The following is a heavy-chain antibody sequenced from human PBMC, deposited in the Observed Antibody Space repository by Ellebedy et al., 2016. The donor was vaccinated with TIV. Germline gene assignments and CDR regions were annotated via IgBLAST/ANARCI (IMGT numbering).Heavy chain of an antibody. J-gene: IGHJ2*01. V-gene: IGHV3-74*01. CDR1: GFDFGEYA. Sequence: GESLKISCTASGFDFGEYAMHWVRQVPGKGLVWLARINTDGSSTNYADSVEGRFTISRNNAKKTLFLQVDRLRAEDTAVYYCARDYLALRYFDWQNNYYFDLWGRGTLVTVSS. D-gene: IGHD3-9*01. CDR3: ARDYLALRYFDWQNNYYFDL. CDR2: INTDGSST.